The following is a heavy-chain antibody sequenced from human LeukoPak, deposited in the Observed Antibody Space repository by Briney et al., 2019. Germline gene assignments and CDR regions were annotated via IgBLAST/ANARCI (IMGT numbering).Heavy chain of an antibody. V-gene: IGHV1-69*04. CDR2: IIPILGIA. CDR3: ARTAVAGHGYFQH. D-gene: IGHD6-19*01. J-gene: IGHJ1*01. CDR1: GGTFSSYA. Sequence: SVKVSCKASGGTFSSYAISWVRQAPGQGLEWMGRIIPILGIANYAQKLQGRVTMTTDTSTSTAYMELRSLRSDDTAVYYCARTAVAGHGYFQHWGQGTLVTVSS.